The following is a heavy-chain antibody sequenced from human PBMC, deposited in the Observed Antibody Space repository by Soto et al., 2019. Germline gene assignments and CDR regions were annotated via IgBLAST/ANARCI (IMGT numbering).Heavy chain of an antibody. V-gene: IGHV1-3*01. CDR2: INDGNGNT. J-gene: IGHJ4*02. CDR1: GSAFSHYP. CDR3: ATPYYFDSSGSLGF. D-gene: IGHD3-22*01. Sequence: ASGTVSCKASGSAFSHYPMYWVRQAPGQRLEWMGGINDGNGNTKYSQKFQVRVTITRDTSASTAYMELTSLTSEDTAVYYCATPYYFDSSGSLGFWGQGTLVTVSS.